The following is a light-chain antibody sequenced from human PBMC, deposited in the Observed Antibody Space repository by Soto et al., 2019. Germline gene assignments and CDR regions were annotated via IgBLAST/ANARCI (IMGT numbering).Light chain of an antibody. CDR1: SSDVGGYNY. Sequence: QSALTQPRSVSGSPGQSVTISCTGTSSDVGGYNYVSWYQQHPGKAPKLMIYDVSKRPSGVPDRFSGSKSVNTASLTISGLQAEDEADYYCCSYAGSYTFAVFGGGTKLTVL. J-gene: IGLJ2*01. CDR3: CSYAGSYTFAV. V-gene: IGLV2-11*01. CDR2: DVS.